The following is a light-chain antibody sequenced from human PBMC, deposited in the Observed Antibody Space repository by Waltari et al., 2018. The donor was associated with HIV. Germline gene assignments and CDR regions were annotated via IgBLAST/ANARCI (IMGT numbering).Light chain of an antibody. CDR2: EVT. Sequence: QSALAQPASVSGSPGQTISISCTGVASDIYKDVSWYQHRPGKAPKVIIYEVTNRPSGVSQRFSGSRSGNTASLTISGLQSEDEADYFCTSNLSSATPEFGGGARLTVL. J-gene: IGLJ3*02. V-gene: IGLV2-14*01. CDR3: TSNLSSATPE. CDR1: ASDIYKD.